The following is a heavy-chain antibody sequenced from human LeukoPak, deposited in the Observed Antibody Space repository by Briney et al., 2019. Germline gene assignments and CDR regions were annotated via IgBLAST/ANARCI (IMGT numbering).Heavy chain of an antibody. CDR3: AKGAAAGLVDWLDP. J-gene: IGHJ5*02. CDR1: GFIFSNYA. V-gene: IGHV3-23*01. D-gene: IGHD6-13*01. Sequence: GGSLRLSCAASGFIFSNYALMWVRQAPGKGLESHSFITGGGEETIYADSVTGRFSLSRDNSKNMLYLQMYSLGAEDRAMYYCAKGAAAGLVDWLDPWRQGTLVTVRS. CDR2: ITGGGEET.